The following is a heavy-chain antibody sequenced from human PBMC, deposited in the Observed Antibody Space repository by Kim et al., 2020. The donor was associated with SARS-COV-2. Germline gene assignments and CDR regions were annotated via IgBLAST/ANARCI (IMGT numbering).Heavy chain of an antibody. V-gene: IGHV3-21*01. D-gene: IGHD2-2*01. CDR2: ISSSSSYI. Sequence: GGSLRLSCAASGLTFSSYSMNWVRQAPGKGLEWVSSISSSSSYIYYADSVKGRFTISRDNAKNSLYLQMNSLRAEDTAVYYCARLAAPTPYCSSTSCYHWANVTEAFGYWGQGTLVTVSS. CDR3: ARLAAPTPYCSSTSCYHWANVTEAFGY. J-gene: IGHJ4*02. CDR1: GLTFSSYS.